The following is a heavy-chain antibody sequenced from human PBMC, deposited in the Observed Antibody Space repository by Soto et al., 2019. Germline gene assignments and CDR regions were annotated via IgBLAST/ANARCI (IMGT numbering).Heavy chain of an antibody. D-gene: IGHD3-10*01. Sequence: EVQLVESGGGLVKPGGSLRLSCAASGFTFSNAWMSWVRQAPGKGLGWVGRIKSKSDGGTTDYAAPVKGRFTISRDDSKNTLYLQMNSLKTEDTAVYYCTTLEGNYGSGPDRRFDYWRQGTLVTVSS. J-gene: IGHJ4*02. CDR2: IKSKSDGGTT. CDR3: TTLEGNYGSGPDRRFDY. V-gene: IGHV3-15*01. CDR1: GFTFSNAW.